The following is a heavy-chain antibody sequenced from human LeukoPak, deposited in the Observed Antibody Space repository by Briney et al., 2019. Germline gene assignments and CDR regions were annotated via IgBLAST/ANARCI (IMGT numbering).Heavy chain of an antibody. J-gene: IGHJ6*03. CDR3: ARDRGYSYGYFSYYYYMDV. Sequence: GGSLRLSCAASGFTSSSYWMHWVRQAPGKGLVWVSRINSDGSSTSYADSVKGRFTISRDNAKNTLYLQMNSLRAEDTAVYYCARDRGYSYGYFSYYYYMDVWGKGTTVTVSS. CDR2: INSDGSST. V-gene: IGHV3-74*01. CDR1: GFTSSSYW. D-gene: IGHD5-18*01.